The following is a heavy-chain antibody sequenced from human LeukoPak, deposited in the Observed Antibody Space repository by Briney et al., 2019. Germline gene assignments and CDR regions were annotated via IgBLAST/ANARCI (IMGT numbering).Heavy chain of an antibody. CDR2: ISHRGST. Sequence: SETLSLTCTVSCYSISNGYYWGWIRQPPGKGLEWVGSISHRGSTYYNPSLRSRITISLDRYKHKFSLKLTSVTAADTAVYFCARGAEYYAIWRGYAGYSDYWGQGISVTVSS. V-gene: IGHV4-38-2*02. CDR1: CYSISNGYY. J-gene: IGHJ4*02. CDR3: ARGAEYYAIWRGYAGYSDY. D-gene: IGHD3-3*01.